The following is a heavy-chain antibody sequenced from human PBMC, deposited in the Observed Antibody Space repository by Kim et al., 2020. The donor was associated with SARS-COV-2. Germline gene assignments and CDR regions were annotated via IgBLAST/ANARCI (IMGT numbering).Heavy chain of an antibody. Sequence: ANPVKGRFTISRDDSENTVYLQMSSLRVEDTAVYYCAKDNTYSSGWYPLGFWGQGTLVTVSS. CDR3: AKDNTYSSGWYPLGF. V-gene: IGHV3-30*02. J-gene: IGHJ1*01. D-gene: IGHD6-13*01.